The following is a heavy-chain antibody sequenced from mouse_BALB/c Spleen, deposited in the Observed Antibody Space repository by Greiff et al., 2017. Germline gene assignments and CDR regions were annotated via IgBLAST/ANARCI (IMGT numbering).Heavy chain of an antibody. J-gene: IGHJ1*01. D-gene: IGHD1-1*01. CDR3: AGYYGSSSYWYFDV. Sequence: VQLQQSAAELARPGASVKMSCKASGYTFTSYTMHWVKQRPGQGLEWIGYINPSSGYTEYNQKFKDKTTLTADKSSSTAYMQLSSLTSEDSAVYYCAGYYGSSSYWYFDVWGAGTTVTVSS. V-gene: IGHV1-4*02. CDR1: GYTFTSYT. CDR2: INPSSGYT.